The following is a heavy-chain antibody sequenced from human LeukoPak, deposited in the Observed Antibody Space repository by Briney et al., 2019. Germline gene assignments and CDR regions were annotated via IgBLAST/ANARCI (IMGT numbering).Heavy chain of an antibody. CDR1: GGSISSGSYY. CDR2: IYTSGST. V-gene: IGHV4-61*02. CDR3: ARGDRSDSPYYYYYMDV. J-gene: IGHJ6*03. Sequence: SETLSHTCTISGGSISSGSYYWSWIRQPVGKRLEWIGRIYTSGSTNYNPSLKSRVTISVDTSKNQFSLKLSSVTSVDTAVYYCARGDRSDSPYYYYYMDVWGKGTTVTVSS. D-gene: IGHD3-22*01.